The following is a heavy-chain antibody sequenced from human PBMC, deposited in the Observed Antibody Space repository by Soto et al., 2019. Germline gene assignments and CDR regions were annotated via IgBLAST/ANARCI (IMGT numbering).Heavy chain of an antibody. J-gene: IGHJ5*02. Sequence: EASVKVSCKASGYTFTSYGISWVRQAPGQGLEWMGWISAYNGNTNYAQKLQGRVTMTTDTSTSTAYMELRSLRSDDTAVYYCARVEVDQLLWGVVWFDPWGQGTLVTVSS. CDR3: ARVEVDQLLWGVVWFDP. V-gene: IGHV1-18*01. CDR2: ISAYNGNT. CDR1: GYTFTSYG. D-gene: IGHD2-2*01.